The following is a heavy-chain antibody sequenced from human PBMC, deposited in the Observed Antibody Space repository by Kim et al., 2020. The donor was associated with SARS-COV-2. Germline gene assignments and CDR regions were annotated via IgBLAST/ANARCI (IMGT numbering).Heavy chain of an antibody. CDR1: GGSISSYY. CDR2: IYYSGST. V-gene: IGHV4-59*01. J-gene: IGHJ4*02. D-gene: IGHD3-22*01. CDR3: ARGGLDSSGYYYDYFDY. Sequence: SETLSRTCTVSGGSISSYYWSWIRQPPGKGLEWIGYIYYSGSTNYNPSLKSRVTISVDTSKNQFSLKLSSVTAADTAVYYCARGGLDSSGYYYDYFDYWGQGTLVTVSS.